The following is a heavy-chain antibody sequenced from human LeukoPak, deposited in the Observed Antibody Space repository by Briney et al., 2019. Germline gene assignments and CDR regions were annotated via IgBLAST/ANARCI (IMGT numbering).Heavy chain of an antibody. D-gene: IGHD3-10*01. CDR1: GLPVISNS. Sequence: GGSLRLPCTVSGLPVISNSMSWVPQAPGKGREWVSFIYSYNTHYSDSVKGRFTISRDNAKNSLYLQMNSLRAEDTAVYYCARDFYNYGSGSYYRCDYWGQGTLVTVSS. V-gene: IGHV3-53*01. J-gene: IGHJ4*02. CDR2: IYSYNT. CDR3: ARDFYNYGSGSYYRCDY.